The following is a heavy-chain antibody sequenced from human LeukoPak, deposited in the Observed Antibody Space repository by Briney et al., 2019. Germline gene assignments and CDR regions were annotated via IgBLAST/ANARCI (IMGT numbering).Heavy chain of an antibody. D-gene: IGHD2-2*01. Sequence: ASVKVSCKASGYTFTNYGITWVRQAPGQGLEWMGIINPSGGSTSYAQKFQGRVTMTRDTSTSTVYMELSSLRSEDTAVYYCARGGSTSTHFDYWGQGTLVTVSS. J-gene: IGHJ4*02. V-gene: IGHV1-46*01. CDR2: INPSGGST. CDR3: ARGGSTSTHFDY. CDR1: GYTFTNYG.